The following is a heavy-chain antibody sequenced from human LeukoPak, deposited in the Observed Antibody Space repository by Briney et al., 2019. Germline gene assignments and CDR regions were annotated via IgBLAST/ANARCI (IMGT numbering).Heavy chain of an antibody. Sequence: GASVKVSCKASGYTFTSYGINWVRQAPGQGLEWMGGIIPIFGTANYAQKFQGRVTITADESTSTAYMELSSLRSEDTAVYYCARGGDYYDSSGYYLPGLDYWGQGTLVTVSS. CDR2: IIPIFGTA. CDR1: GYTFTSYG. D-gene: IGHD3-22*01. V-gene: IGHV1-69*13. J-gene: IGHJ4*02. CDR3: ARGGDYYDSSGYYLPGLDY.